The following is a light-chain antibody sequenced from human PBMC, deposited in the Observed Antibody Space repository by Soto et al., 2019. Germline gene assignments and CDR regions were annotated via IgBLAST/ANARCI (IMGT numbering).Light chain of an antibody. J-gene: IGKJ1*01. CDR1: QSLLHSNGYNY. Sequence: DIVMTQSPLSLPVTPGEPASISCRSSQSLLHSNGYNYLDWYLQKPGQSPQLLIYLGSNRASGVPDRFSGSGSGTAFTLKISRVEAEDVGVYYCMQALQSLWTFGQGTKVEIK. CDR2: LGS. CDR3: MQALQSLWT. V-gene: IGKV2-28*01.